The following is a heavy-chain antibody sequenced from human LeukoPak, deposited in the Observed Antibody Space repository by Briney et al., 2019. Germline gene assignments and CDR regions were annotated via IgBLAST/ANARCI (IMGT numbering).Heavy chain of an antibody. CDR1: GFTFSSYA. CDR3: AKGPYQPLLYFDY. J-gene: IGHJ4*02. CDR2: ISGSGGST. V-gene: IGHV3-23*01. Sequence: GGSLRLSCAASGFTFSSYAMSWVRQAPGKGLEWVSAISGSGGSTYYADSVKGRFAISRDNSKNTLYLQMNSLRAEDTAVYYCAKGPYQPLLYFDYWGQGTLVTVSS. D-gene: IGHD2-2*01.